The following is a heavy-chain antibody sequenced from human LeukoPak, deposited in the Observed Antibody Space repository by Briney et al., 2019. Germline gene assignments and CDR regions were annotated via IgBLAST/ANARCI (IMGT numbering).Heavy chain of an antibody. V-gene: IGHV3-21*01. CDR1: GFTFSSYA. CDR2: ISISSSYI. CDR3: ARGPQKNGHSSGYPGYFDC. D-gene: IGHD3-22*01. J-gene: IGHJ4*02. Sequence: GGSLRLSCAASGFTFSSYAMSWVRQAPGKGLEWVSSISISSSYIYYADSVKGRFTISRDNAKNSLYLQMNSLRAEDTAVYYCARGPQKNGHSSGYPGYFDCWGQGTLVTVSS.